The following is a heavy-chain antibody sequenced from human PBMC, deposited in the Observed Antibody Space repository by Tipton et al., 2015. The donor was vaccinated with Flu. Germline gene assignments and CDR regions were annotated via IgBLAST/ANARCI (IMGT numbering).Heavy chain of an antibody. Sequence: SLRLSCAASGFTFSSYSMNWVRQAPGKGLEWVSYISSSSSTIYYADSVKGRFTISRDNAKNSLYLQMNSLRAEDTAVYYCASEYCSSTSCYRAFDIWGQGTMVTVSS. J-gene: IGHJ3*02. CDR3: ASEYCSSTSCYRAFDI. V-gene: IGHV3-48*04. CDR2: ISSSSSTI. CDR1: GFTFSSYS. D-gene: IGHD2-2*01.